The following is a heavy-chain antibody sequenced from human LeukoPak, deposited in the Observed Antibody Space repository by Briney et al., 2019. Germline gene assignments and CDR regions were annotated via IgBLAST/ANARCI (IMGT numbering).Heavy chain of an antibody. V-gene: IGHV4-39*01. CDR2: IYYSGST. D-gene: IGHD1-26*01. Sequence: SETLSLTCTVSGGSISSSSYYWGWLRQPPGKGLEWIGSIYYSGSTYYNPSLKSRVTISVDTSKNQFSLKLSSVTAADTAVYYCARQGTSGSYYYYYYMDVWGKGTTVTVSS. CDR1: GGSISSSSYY. CDR3: ARQGTSGSYYYYYYMDV. J-gene: IGHJ6*03.